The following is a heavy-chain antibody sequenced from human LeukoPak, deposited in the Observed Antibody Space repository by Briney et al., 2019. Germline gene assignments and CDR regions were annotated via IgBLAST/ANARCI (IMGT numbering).Heavy chain of an antibody. V-gene: IGHV4-59*01. J-gene: IGHJ4*02. D-gene: IGHD6-19*01. CDR3: ARDSGIAVAGGFDY. CDR2: IYYSGST. CDR1: GGSISDYY. Sequence: PSETLSLTCTVSGGSISDYYWSWIRQPPGKGLEWIGYIYYSGSTNYNPSLKSRVTISIDTSKNQFSLKLSSVTAADTAVYYCARDSGIAVAGGFDYWGQGTLVTVSS.